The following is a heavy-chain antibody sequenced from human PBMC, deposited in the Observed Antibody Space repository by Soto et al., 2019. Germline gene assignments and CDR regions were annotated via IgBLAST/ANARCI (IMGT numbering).Heavy chain of an antibody. CDR1: GGFISRSNSY. V-gene: IGHV4-39*01. D-gene: IGHD6-19*01. Sequence: PSGTPSPTRTVSGGFISRSNSYWGWVRQPPGKGLEWIGSIYYSGKTYYNPSLKSRVTISVDTSKNQFSLRLSSVTAADTAMYYCARHETVADESWFDPWGQGILVTVSS. CDR2: IYYSGKT. J-gene: IGHJ5*02. CDR3: ARHETVADESWFDP.